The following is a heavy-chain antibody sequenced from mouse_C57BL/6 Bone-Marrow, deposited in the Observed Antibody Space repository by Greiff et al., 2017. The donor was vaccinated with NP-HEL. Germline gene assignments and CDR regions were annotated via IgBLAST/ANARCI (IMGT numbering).Heavy chain of an antibody. D-gene: IGHD1-1*01. CDR2: IYPGNSDT. J-gene: IGHJ3*01. CDR3: TRREGTTASFAY. CDR1: GYTFTSYW. V-gene: IGHV1-5*01. Sequence: VQLQQSGTVLARPGASVKMSCKTSGYTFTSYWMHWVKQRPGQGLEWIGAIYPGNSDTSYNQKFKGKAKLTAVTSASTAYMELSSLTNEDSAVYYCTRREGTTASFAYWGQGTLVTVSA.